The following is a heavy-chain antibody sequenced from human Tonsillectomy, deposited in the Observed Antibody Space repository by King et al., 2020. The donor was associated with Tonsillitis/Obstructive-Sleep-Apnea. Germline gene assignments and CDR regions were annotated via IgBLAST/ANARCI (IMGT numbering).Heavy chain of an antibody. CDR1: GGATSSGNW. J-gene: IGHJ4*02. Sequence: VKLQESGPGLGKPSGTRCLTSAVSGGATSSGNWWGWVRQPPGKGLEWIGENHRGGRTNYNPSLKSQVTISVDKSKNQFSLNLSSVTAADPAVYYCAISSRARLFDYWGQGTLVTVSS. CDR2: NHRGGRT. V-gene: IGHV4-4*02. D-gene: IGHD6-13*01. CDR3: AISSRARLFDY.